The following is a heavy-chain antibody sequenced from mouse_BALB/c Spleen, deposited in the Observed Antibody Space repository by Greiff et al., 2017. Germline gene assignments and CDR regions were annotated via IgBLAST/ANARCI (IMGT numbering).Heavy chain of an antibody. J-gene: IGHJ2*01. Sequence: EVQLVESGGGLVQPGGSRKLSCAASGFTFSDYGMAWVRQAPGKGPEWVAFISNLAYSIYYADTVTGRFTISRENAKNTLYLEMSSLRSEDTAMYYCARAYYRSYYFDYWGQGTTLTVSS. CDR1: GFTFSDYG. V-gene: IGHV5-15*02. D-gene: IGHD2-14*01. CDR2: ISNLAYSI. CDR3: ARAYYRSYYFDY.